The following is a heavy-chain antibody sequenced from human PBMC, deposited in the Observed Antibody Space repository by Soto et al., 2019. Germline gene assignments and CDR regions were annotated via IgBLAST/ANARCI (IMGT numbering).Heavy chain of an antibody. Sequence: PGWSLRLSCAASGFTFSSSTMNLVRQAPGKGLEWVSSISSDSVWIYYAASVKGRFTISRDNAKNSLFLQMSSLRAEDTAVYYCASGSHGDYSDWEQGTMVTVSS. D-gene: IGHD4-17*01. CDR3: ASGSHGDYSD. CDR2: ISSDSVWI. CDR1: GFTFSSST. J-gene: IGHJ4*02. V-gene: IGHV3-21*01.